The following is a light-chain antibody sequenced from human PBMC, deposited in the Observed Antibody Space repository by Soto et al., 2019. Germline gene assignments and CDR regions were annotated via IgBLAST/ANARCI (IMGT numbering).Light chain of an antibody. CDR2: NND. J-gene: IGLJ3*02. V-gene: IGLV1-44*01. CDR1: SSNIGSDT. CDR3: AVWDDSLNGWV. Sequence: QSVLTQPPSASGTPGQRVTISCSGSSSNIGSDTVKWYQQLPGTAPKLLIYNNDQRPSGVPDRFSGSKSGTSASLAISGLQYEDEADYYCAVWDDSLNGWVFGGGTKLTVL.